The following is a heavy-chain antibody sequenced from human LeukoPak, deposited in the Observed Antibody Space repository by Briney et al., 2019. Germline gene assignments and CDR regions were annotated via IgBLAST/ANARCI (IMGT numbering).Heavy chain of an antibody. D-gene: IGHD3-10*01. CDR3: ARGGAYYGSGSSRDY. CDR2: IYYSGST. CDR1: GGSISSSSYY. J-gene: IGHJ4*02. Sequence: KTSETLSLTCTVSGGSISSSSYYWGWIRQPPGKGLEWIGSIYYSGSTYYNPSLKSRVTISVDTSKNQFSLKLSSVTAADTAVYYCARGGAYYGSGSSRDYWGQGTLVTVSS. V-gene: IGHV4-39*01.